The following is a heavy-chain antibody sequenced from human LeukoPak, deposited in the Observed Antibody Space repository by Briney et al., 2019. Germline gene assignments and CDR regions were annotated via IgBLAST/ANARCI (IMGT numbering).Heavy chain of an antibody. V-gene: IGHV3-23*01. CDR2: MSGNGDTT. CDR3: ARALGAGFSWASLGY. CDR1: GFTFSSYG. J-gene: IGHJ4*02. Sequence: PGGSLRLSCAASGFTFSSYGISWVRQAPGKGLEWVSAMSGNGDTTYYADSVKGRFTVSRDNSKNKLFLQMNSLRAEDTAVYYCARALGAGFSWASLGYWGQGTLVTVSS. D-gene: IGHD2/OR15-2a*01.